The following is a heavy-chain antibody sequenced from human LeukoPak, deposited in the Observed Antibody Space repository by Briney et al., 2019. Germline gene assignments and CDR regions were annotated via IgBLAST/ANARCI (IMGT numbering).Heavy chain of an antibody. CDR2: IYGGGST. D-gene: IGHD6-13*01. CDR1: GFTVSSNY. CDR3: AKDAKEGSSWFYQYYFDY. Sequence: GGSLRLSCEASGFTVSSNYMSWVRQAPGKGLEWVSVIYGGGSTYYADSVKGRFTISRDTSKNTLSLQMNSLRAEDTAVYYCAKDAKEGSSWFYQYYFDYWGQGTLVTVSS. J-gene: IGHJ4*02. V-gene: IGHV3-53*05.